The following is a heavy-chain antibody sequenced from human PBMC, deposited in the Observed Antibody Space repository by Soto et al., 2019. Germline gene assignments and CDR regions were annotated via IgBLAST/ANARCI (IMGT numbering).Heavy chain of an antibody. D-gene: IGHD2-15*01. CDR2: ISSSSSYI. J-gene: IGHJ4*02. CDR3: ARGIGVVVANFDY. CDR1: GFTFSSYS. Sequence: EVPLVESGGGLVKPGGSLRLSCAASGFTFSSYSMNWVRQAPGKGLEWVSSISSSSSYIYYADSVKGRFTISRDNAKNSLYLQMNSLRAEDTAVYYCARGIGVVVANFDYWGQGTLVTVSS. V-gene: IGHV3-21*01.